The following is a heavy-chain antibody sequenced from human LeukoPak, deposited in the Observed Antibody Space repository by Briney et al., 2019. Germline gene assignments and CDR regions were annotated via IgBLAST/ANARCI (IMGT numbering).Heavy chain of an antibody. D-gene: IGHD6-13*01. V-gene: IGHV1-2*02. CDR1: GYTFTDRY. CDR2: MNPSDNGV. Sequence: GASVNVSCRASGYTFTDRYIHWVRQAPGQGLEWMGWMNPSDNGVNYAQKFQGRVAMTRDTSITTAYVEVTRLTSDDTAVYYCTTNAAALDYWGQGTLVTVSS. CDR3: TTNAAALDY. J-gene: IGHJ4*02.